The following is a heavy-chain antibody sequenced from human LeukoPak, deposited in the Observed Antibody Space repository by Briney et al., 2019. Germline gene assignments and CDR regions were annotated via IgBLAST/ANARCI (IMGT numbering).Heavy chain of an antibody. D-gene: IGHD2-2*01. CDR2: IIPIFGTA. Sequence: ASVKVSCKASGGTFSGYAISWVRQAPGQGLEWMGGIIPIFGTANYAQKFQGRVTITTDESTSTAYMELSSLRSEDTAVYYCARGGCSSTSCRQNWFDPWGQGTLVTVSS. CDR1: GGTFSGYA. V-gene: IGHV1-69*05. CDR3: ARGGCSSTSCRQNWFDP. J-gene: IGHJ5*02.